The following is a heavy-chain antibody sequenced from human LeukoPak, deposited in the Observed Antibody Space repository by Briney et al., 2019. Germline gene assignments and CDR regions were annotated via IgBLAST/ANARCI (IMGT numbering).Heavy chain of an antibody. Sequence: SETLSLTCTVSGGSISSYYWNWIRQPPGKGLDRIGNIYYSGSTNYNPSLKSQVTISVDTSKNQFSLRLSSVTAADTAVYYCARGGVGANTLDYWGQGTLVTVSS. J-gene: IGHJ4*02. CDR3: ARGGVGANTLDY. D-gene: IGHD1-26*01. CDR2: IYYSGST. V-gene: IGHV4-59*01. CDR1: GGSISSYY.